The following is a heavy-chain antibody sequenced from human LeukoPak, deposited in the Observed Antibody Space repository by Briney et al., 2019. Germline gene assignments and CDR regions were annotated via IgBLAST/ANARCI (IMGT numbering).Heavy chain of an antibody. V-gene: IGHV4-38-2*02. CDR2: IYHSGST. J-gene: IGHJ4*02. CDR3: ARVLGSSSVYMDY. Sequence: ASETLSLTCTVSGYSISSGYYWGWIRQPPGKGLEWIGYIYHSGSTYYNPSLKSRVTISVDRSKNQFSLKLSSVTAADTAVYYCARVLGSSSVYMDYWGQGTLVTVSS. CDR1: GYSISSGYY. D-gene: IGHD6-6*01.